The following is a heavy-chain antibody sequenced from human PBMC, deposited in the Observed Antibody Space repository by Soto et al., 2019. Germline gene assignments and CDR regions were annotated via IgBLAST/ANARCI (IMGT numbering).Heavy chain of an antibody. J-gene: IGHJ4*02. CDR1: GGSISSSNW. CDR2: IYHSGGT. CDR3: ARGRDAHKSGH. V-gene: IGHV4-4*02. D-gene: IGHD5-12*01. Sequence: SETLSLTCAVSGGSISSSNWWSWVRQPPGKGLEWIGEIYHSGGTNYNPSLQSRVTMSLDTSKNQFSLKLSSVTAADTAVYYCARGRDAHKSGHWGQGTLVTVSS.